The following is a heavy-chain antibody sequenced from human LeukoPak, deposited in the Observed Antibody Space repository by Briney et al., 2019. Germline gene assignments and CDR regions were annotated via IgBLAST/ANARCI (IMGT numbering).Heavy chain of an antibody. CDR3: ARDRGSSWYVDY. D-gene: IGHD6-13*01. CDR1: GYSFTNYY. CDR2: INPSSGGT. J-gene: IGHJ4*02. V-gene: IGHV1-2*02. Sequence: ASVKVSCKTSGYSFTNYYIHWVRQAPGQGLECMGWINPSSGGTEYAQKFQGRVTMTGHTSISTAYMELSRLRSGDTAVYYCARDRGSSWYVDYWGQGTLVTVSS.